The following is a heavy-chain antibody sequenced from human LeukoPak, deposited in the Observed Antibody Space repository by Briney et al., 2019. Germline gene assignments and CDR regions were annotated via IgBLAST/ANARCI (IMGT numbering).Heavy chain of an antibody. J-gene: IGHJ4*02. CDR1: GGSISSSSYY. Sequence: SETLSLTRTVSGGSISSSSYYWGWIRQPPGKGLEWIGSIYYSGSTYYNPSLKSRVTISVDTSKNQFSLKLSSVTAADTAVYYCARLVPYTYYYDSGESGPGNYWGQGTLVTVSS. V-gene: IGHV4-39*01. D-gene: IGHD3-22*01. CDR3: ARLVPYTYYYDSGESGPGNY. CDR2: IYYSGST.